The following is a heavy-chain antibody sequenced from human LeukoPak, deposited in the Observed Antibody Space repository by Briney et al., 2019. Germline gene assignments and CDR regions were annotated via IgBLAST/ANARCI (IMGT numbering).Heavy chain of an antibody. Sequence: GGSLRLSCAASGFTFSSYAMSWVRQAPGKGLEWVSAISGSGGSTYYADSVKGRFTISRDNSKNTLHLQMNSLRAEDTAVYYCAKAYSSGWSLFDYWGQGTLVTVSS. J-gene: IGHJ4*02. D-gene: IGHD6-19*01. CDR1: GFTFSSYA. V-gene: IGHV3-23*01. CDR3: AKAYSSGWSLFDY. CDR2: ISGSGGST.